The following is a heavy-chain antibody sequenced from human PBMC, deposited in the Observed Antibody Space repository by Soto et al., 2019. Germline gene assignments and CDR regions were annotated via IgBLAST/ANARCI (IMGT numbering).Heavy chain of an antibody. Sequence: GGSLRLSCAASGFTFSSYGMHWVRQAPGKGLEWVAVISYDGSNKYYADSVKGRFTISRDNSKNTLYLQMNSLRAEDTAVYYCAKEWVAAAGTYYYYGMDVWGQGTTVTVSS. CDR1: GFTFSSYG. V-gene: IGHV3-30*18. CDR2: ISYDGSNK. D-gene: IGHD6-13*01. CDR3: AKEWVAAAGTYYYYGMDV. J-gene: IGHJ6*02.